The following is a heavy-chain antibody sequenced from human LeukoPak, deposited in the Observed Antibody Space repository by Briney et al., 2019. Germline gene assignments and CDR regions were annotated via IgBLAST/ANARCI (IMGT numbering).Heavy chain of an antibody. CDR2: IYYSGST. V-gene: IGHV4-59*01. CDR3: ARVGGYYDNSGYYYYDYYYYYMDA. CDR1: GRSISSYY. D-gene: IGHD3-22*01. J-gene: IGHJ6*03. Sequence: SETLSLTCTVSGRSISSYYWSWIRQPPGKGLEWIGYIYYSGSTNYNPSLKSRVTISVDTSKNQFSLKLSSVTAADTAVYYCARVGGYYDNSGYYYYDYYYYYMDAWGKGTTVTVSS.